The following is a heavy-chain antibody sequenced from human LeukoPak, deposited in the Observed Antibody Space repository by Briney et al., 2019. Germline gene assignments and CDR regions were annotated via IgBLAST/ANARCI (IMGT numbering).Heavy chain of an antibody. J-gene: IGHJ6*02. CDR3: ARDGPSITIFGVVGMDV. Sequence: PGGSLRLSCAASGFTFSSYGMHWVRQAPGKGLEWVAVISYDGSNKYYADSVKGRFTISRDNSKNTLYLQMSSLRAEDTAVYYCARDGPSITIFGVVGMDVWGQGTTVTVSS. V-gene: IGHV3-30*03. D-gene: IGHD3-3*01. CDR2: ISYDGSNK. CDR1: GFTFSSYG.